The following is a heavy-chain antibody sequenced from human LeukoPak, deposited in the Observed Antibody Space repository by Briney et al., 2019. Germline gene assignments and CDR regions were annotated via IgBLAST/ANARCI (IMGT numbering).Heavy chain of an antibody. CDR3: ARDRSSSGYFDY. J-gene: IGHJ4*02. Sequence: GRSLRLSCAASGFTFDDYAMHWVRQAPGKGLEWVSGISRNSGSIGYADSVKGRFTISRDNAKNSLYLQMNSLRAEDTAVYYCARDRSSSGYFDYWGQGTLVTVSS. D-gene: IGHD6-19*01. CDR2: ISRNSGSI. V-gene: IGHV3-9*01. CDR1: GFTFDDYA.